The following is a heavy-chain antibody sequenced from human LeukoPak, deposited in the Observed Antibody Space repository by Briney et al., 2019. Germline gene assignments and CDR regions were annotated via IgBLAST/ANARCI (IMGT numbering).Heavy chain of an antibody. Sequence: ASVKVSCKASGGTFSNYAISWVRQAPGQGLEWMGWINPNSGGTNYAQKFQGRVTMTRDTSISTAYMELSRLRSDDTAVYYCAKWELLQPGNWGYDYYYMDVWGKGTTVTVSS. CDR1: GGTFSNYA. CDR3: AKWELLQPGNWGYDYYYMDV. CDR2: INPNSGGT. D-gene: IGHD1-26*01. V-gene: IGHV1-2*02. J-gene: IGHJ6*03.